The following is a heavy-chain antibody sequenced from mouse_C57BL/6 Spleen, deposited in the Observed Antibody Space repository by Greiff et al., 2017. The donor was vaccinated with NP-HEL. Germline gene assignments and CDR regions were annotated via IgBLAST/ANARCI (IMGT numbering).Heavy chain of an antibody. J-gene: IGHJ2*01. CDR1: GYSLTRYG. CDR3: SRSKYRARY. CDR2: IWAGGST. V-gene: IGHV2-9*02. Sequence: QVQLKESGPGLVAPSQSLSITCTVYGYSLTRYGVHWVRQPPGKGLEWLGLIWAGGSTNYNWALMSRRSISIDNSKSLVFVIMNSRQTDDTSLYYWSRSKYRARYWGQGTNLTVSS. D-gene: IGHD3-3*01.